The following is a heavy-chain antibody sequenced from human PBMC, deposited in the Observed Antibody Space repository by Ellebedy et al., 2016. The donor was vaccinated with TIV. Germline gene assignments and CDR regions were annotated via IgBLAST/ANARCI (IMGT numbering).Heavy chain of an antibody. CDR2: SNGDGSST. CDR1: GFTFTSYW. V-gene: IGHV3-74*01. Sequence: PGGSLRLSCAASGFTFTSYWMHWFRHAPGKGLVWVSRSNGDGSSTAYADSVKGRFTISRDNAKNTLYLQMNSLRDEDTAVYYCARNRGIVGSNYFDYWGQGTLVTVSS. D-gene: IGHD1-26*01. CDR3: ARNRGIVGSNYFDY. J-gene: IGHJ4*02.